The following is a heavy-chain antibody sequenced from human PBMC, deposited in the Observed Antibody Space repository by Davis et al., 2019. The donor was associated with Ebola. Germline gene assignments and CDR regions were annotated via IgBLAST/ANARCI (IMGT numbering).Heavy chain of an antibody. V-gene: IGHV3-30*18. CDR2: ISYDSRQE. Sequence: PGGSLRLSCAGSGFRFREYGMHWVRQTPGKGLEWVAVISYDSRQESFSDSVRGQFTVSRDNSKNTLYLQMNSLRAEDTAVYYCAKSLKGPPGAWGQGTLVTVSS. CDR3: AKSLKGPPGA. J-gene: IGHJ5*02. D-gene: IGHD1-26*01. CDR1: GFRFREYG.